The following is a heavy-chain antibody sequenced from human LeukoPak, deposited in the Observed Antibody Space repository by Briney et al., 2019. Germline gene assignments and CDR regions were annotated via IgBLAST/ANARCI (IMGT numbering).Heavy chain of an antibody. V-gene: IGHV3-21*06. Sequence: GGSLRLACAVYGFTFSSCSMKWDRQAPGKGLEWVSSISSSGSYIYYADSVKGRFTISRDIAKNSLYLQMNSLRAEDTAVYYCARDREPYCTGGTCYSTGDYWGQGTLVTVSS. J-gene: IGHJ4*02. D-gene: IGHD2-15*01. CDR1: GFTFSSCS. CDR3: ARDREPYCTGGTCYSTGDY. CDR2: ISSSGSYI.